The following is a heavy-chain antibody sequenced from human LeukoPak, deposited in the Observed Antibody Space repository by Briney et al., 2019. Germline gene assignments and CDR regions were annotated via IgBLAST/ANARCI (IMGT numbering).Heavy chain of an antibody. CDR3: ATWRTAKTGFDY. V-gene: IGHV4-39*01. J-gene: IGHJ4*02. D-gene: IGHD1-1*01. CDR1: GGSISNNNYY. CDR2: IYYSGSP. Sequence: SETLSLTCTVSGGSISNNNYYWAWIRQPPGKGLECIGSIYYSGSPYYNPSLKSRVTISVDTSKNQFSLRLSAVTAADTAVYYCATWRTAKTGFDYWGQGTLVTVSS.